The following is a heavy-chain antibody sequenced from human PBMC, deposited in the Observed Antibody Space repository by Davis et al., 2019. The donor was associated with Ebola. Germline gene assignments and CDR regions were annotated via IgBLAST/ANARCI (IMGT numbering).Heavy chain of an antibody. J-gene: IGHJ4*02. CDR1: GFTFSSYA. CDR2: ISGSGGST. V-gene: IGHV3-23*01. CDR3: AKHIAPGTRAFDY. D-gene: IGHD6-13*01. Sequence: GGSLRLSCAASGFTFSSYAMSWVRQAPGKGLEWVSVISGSGGSTYYADSVKGRFTISRDNSKNTLYLQMNSLRADDTAVYYCAKHIAPGTRAFDYWGQGALVTVSS.